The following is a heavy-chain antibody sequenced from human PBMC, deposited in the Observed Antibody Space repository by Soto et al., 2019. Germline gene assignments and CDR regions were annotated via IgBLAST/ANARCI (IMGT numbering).Heavy chain of an antibody. D-gene: IGHD6-25*01. CDR1: GYTFTSYG. V-gene: IGHV1-18*01. Sequence: ASVKVSCKASGYTFTSYGISWVRQAPGQGLEWMGWISAYNGNTNYAQKLQGRVTMTTDTSTSTAYMELRSLRSDDTAVYYCARGPVDGSGWATLSYFDYWGQGTLVTVSS. J-gene: IGHJ4*02. CDR3: ARGPVDGSGWATLSYFDY. CDR2: ISAYNGNT.